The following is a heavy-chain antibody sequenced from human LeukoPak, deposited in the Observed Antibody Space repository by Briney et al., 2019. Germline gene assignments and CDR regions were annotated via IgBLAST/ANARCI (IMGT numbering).Heavy chain of an antibody. J-gene: IGHJ3*02. CDR2: IYYTGST. D-gene: IGHD3-9*01. Sequence: SETLSLTCTVSGYSINSGYFWGWIRQPPGMGLEWIGYIYYTGSTNYNPSLKSRVTISVDTSKNQFSLKLSSVTAADTAVYYCAGDLLRYTYAFDIWGQGTMVTVSS. CDR3: AGDLLRYTYAFDI. CDR1: GYSINSGYF. V-gene: IGHV4-38-2*02.